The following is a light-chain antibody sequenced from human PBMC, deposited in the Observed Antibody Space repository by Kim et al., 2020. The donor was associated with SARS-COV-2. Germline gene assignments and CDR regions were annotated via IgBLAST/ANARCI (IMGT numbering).Light chain of an antibody. CDR3: QAWDNNSVV. Sequence: SYELTQPPSVSVSPGQTASITCSGDKLGTKYACWYQQRPGQSPVLVIYQDIKRPSGIPERFSGSNSGNTATLTISGTQAWDEADYYCQAWDNNSVVFGGGTKLTVL. V-gene: IGLV3-1*01. CDR2: QDI. CDR1: KLGTKY. J-gene: IGLJ2*01.